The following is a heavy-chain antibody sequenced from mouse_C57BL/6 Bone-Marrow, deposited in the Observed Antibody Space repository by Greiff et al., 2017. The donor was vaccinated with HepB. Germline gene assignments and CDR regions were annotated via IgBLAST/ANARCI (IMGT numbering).Heavy chain of an antibody. J-gene: IGHJ4*01. CDR1: GYAFSSSW. V-gene: IGHV1-82*01. Sequence: QVQLQQSGPELVKPGASVKISCKASGYAFSSSWMNWVKQRPGKGLEWIGRIYPGDGDTNYNGKFKGKATLTADKSSSTAYMQLSSLTSEDSAVYFCERPLYYGSSYLYYYAMDYWGQGTSVTVSS. D-gene: IGHD1-1*01. CDR3: ERPLYYGSSYLYYYAMDY. CDR2: IYPGDGDT.